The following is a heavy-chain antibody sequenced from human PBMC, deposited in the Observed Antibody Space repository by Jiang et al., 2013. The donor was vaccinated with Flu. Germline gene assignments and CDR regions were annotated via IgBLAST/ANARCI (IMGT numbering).Heavy chain of an antibody. D-gene: IGHD3-10*01. CDR2: LYSGGRV. J-gene: IGHJ6*02. CDR1: GASISRGNYF. Sequence: LLKPSETLSLTCSVSGASISRGNYFWGWIRQPPGQGLEWIGSLYSGGRVYYSPSLRSRVSLSADTATNQFSLKLSSVTAADTAVYYCVCLFHYYNDLDVWGQGTTVMVSS. CDR3: VCLFHYYNDLDV. V-gene: IGHV4-39*01.